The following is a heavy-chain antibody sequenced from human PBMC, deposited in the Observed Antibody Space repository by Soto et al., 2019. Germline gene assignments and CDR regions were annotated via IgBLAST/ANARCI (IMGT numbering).Heavy chain of an antibody. J-gene: IGHJ4*02. D-gene: IGHD6-6*01. Sequence: PSETLSLTCTASGCSISDFYWRWIRQPPGKGLEWIGYIYYSGSTNYNPSLKSRVTISVDTAKNQFSLNLRSMSPADTAVYYCARVGGLAARTFDYWGPGTLVTVSS. CDR1: GCSISDFY. CDR2: IYYSGST. V-gene: IGHV4-59*01. CDR3: ARVGGLAARTFDY.